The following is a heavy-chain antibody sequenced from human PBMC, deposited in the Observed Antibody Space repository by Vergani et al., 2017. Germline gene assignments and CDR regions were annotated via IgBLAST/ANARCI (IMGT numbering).Heavy chain of an antibody. J-gene: IGHJ5*02. D-gene: IGHD2-15*01. Sequence: QVQLQESGPGLVKPSQTLSLTCTVSGGSISSGSYYWSWIRPPAGKGLELIGRIYTSGSTNYNPSLKSRVTISVDTSKIPFSLKLSSVTAADTAVYYCARGIDCSGGSCYSQWFDPWGQGTLVTVSS. CDR2: IYTSGST. CDR1: GGSISSGSYY. CDR3: ARGIDCSGGSCYSQWFDP. V-gene: IGHV4-61*02.